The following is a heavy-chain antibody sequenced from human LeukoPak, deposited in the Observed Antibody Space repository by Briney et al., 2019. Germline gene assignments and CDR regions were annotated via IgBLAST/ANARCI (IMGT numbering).Heavy chain of an antibody. CDR2: IYYSGST. Sequence: SETLSLTCTVSGGSISSSSYYWGWIRQPPGKGLEWIGSIYYSGSTYYNPSLKSRVTISVDTSKNQFSLKLSSVTAADTAVYYCARLGSYNYYYYYMDVWGKGTTVTISS. CDR3: ARLGSYNYYYYYMDV. D-gene: IGHD3-10*01. CDR1: GGSISSSSYY. J-gene: IGHJ6*03. V-gene: IGHV4-39*07.